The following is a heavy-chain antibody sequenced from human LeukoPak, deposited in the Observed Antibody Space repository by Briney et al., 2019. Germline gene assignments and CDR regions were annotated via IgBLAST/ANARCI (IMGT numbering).Heavy chain of an antibody. CDR2: IIHSGRT. D-gene: IGHD2/OR15-2a*01. CDR3: ARGILVTVYAAFDY. J-gene: IGHJ4*02. Sequence: SETLSLTCGVYGGSFSGYYWTWIRQSPGMGLEWIGEIIHSGRTNYNPSLTSRVSISVDTSKNQFSLELSSVTAADTAVYYCARGILVTVYAAFDYWGQGTLVTVST. V-gene: IGHV4-34*01. CDR1: GGSFSGYY.